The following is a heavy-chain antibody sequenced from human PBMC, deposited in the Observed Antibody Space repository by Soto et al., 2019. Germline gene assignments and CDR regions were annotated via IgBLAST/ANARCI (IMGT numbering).Heavy chain of an antibody. J-gene: IGHJ4*02. V-gene: IGHV3-21*01. Sequence: EVQLVESGGGLVKPGGSLRLSCAASGFTFSSYSMNWVRQAPGKGLEWVSSISSSSSYIYYADSVKGRFTISRDNAKNSVYLQMNSLRAEGTAVYDCARELRPRLPDYWGQGTLVSVSS. D-gene: IGHD6-25*01. CDR2: ISSSSSYI. CDR3: ARELRPRLPDY. CDR1: GFTFSSYS.